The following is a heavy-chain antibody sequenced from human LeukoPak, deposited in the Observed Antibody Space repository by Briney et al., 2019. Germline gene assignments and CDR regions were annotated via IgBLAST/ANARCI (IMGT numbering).Heavy chain of an antibody. CDR1: LYTFTCHY. CDR2: IIPNTGGT. D-gene: IGHD6-13*01. Sequence: ASVKVSCKASLYTFTCHYIHWVRQVPGQGLEWMGWIIPNTGGTDYAQKLQGRVTMTTDTSTSTAYMELRSLRSDDTAVYYCARGVAAAFGNWFDHWGQGTLVTVSS. J-gene: IGHJ5*02. CDR3: ARGVAAAFGNWFDH. V-gene: IGHV1-18*04.